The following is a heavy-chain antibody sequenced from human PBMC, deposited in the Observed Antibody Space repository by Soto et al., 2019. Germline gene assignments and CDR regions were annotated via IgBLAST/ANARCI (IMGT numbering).Heavy chain of an antibody. D-gene: IGHD3-16*02. CDR1: GDTDTNYV. V-gene: IGHV1-69*13. CDR2: IFPKFGTT. Sequence: SVKVSCKASGDTDTNYVISWVRQAPGQGLEWMGGIFPKFGTTYSAQKLQDRLTITADESTSTVYMQLSSLRLDDTAVYYCEAEMTFGKLSVVWGQGATVTVSS. J-gene: IGHJ6*02. CDR3: EAEMTFGKLSVV.